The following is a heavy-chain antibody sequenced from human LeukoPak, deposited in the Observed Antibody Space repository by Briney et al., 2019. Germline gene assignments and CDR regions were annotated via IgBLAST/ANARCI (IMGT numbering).Heavy chain of an antibody. CDR1: GFTFSSYA. J-gene: IGHJ5*02. CDR3: ARGRGKVRGVPRPIWFDP. D-gene: IGHD3-10*01. V-gene: IGHV3-30-3*01. CDR2: ISYDGSKK. Sequence: GGSLRLSFAASGFTFSSYAMHWVRQAPGKGLEWVAVISYDGSKKYYADSVKGRFTISRDNSKNTLYLQMNSLRAEDTAVYYCARGRGKVRGVPRPIWFDPWGQGTLVTVSS.